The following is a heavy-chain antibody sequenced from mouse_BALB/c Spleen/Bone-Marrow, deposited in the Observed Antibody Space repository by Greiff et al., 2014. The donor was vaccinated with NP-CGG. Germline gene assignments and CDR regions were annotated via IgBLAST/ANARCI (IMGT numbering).Heavy chain of an antibody. V-gene: IGHV5-6*01. J-gene: IGHJ3*01. Sequence: EVQLVESGGDLVRPGGSLKLSCAASGFTFSSYDMSWVRQTPDKRLEWVATIGSGGSYTYYPDSVKGRFTISRDNAKNTLYLQMSSLKSEDTAMYYCSSLSYDYDGAWFAYWGQGTLVTVSA. CDR1: GFTFSSYD. D-gene: IGHD2-4*01. CDR3: SSLSYDYDGAWFAY. CDR2: IGSGGSYT.